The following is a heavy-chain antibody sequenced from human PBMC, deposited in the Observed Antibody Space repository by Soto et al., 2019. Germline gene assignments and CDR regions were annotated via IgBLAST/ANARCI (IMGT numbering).Heavy chain of an antibody. CDR3: ARDGMVRSFDY. CDR1: GFTVSSNY. V-gene: IGHV3-66*01. CDR2: IYNGGST. J-gene: IGHJ4*02. D-gene: IGHD3-10*01. Sequence: GGSLRLSCAASGFTVSSNYMSWVRQAPGKGLEWVSVIYNGGSTYYADSVKGRFTISRDNSKNTLYLRMNSLRAEDTAVYYCARDGMVRSFDYWGQGTLVTVSS.